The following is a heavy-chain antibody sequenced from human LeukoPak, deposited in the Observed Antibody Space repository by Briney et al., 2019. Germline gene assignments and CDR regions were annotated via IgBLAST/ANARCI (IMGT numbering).Heavy chain of an antibody. J-gene: IGHJ5*02. V-gene: IGHV3-23*01. CDR1: GFTFGDYA. D-gene: IGHD3-22*01. CDR3: AHTDSYYFDSGMVS. Sequence: GGSLRLSCTASGFTFGDYAMSWFRQAPGKGLEWVSVISGGGSSTNYADSVKGRFTISRENSKNTLYLQMNSLRAEDTAVYYCAHTDSYYFDSGMVSWGQGALVTVSS. CDR2: ISGGGSST.